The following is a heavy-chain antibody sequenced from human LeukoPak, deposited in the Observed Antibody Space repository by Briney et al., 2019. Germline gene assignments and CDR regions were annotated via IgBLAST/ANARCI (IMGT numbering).Heavy chain of an antibody. CDR1: GGTFSSYA. D-gene: IGHD2-2*01. CDR3: AKVGGYCSSTSCSLGGIDY. J-gene: IGHJ4*02. V-gene: IGHV3-23*01. CDR2: ISGSGGST. Sequence: PGGSLRLSCAASGGTFSSYARSWVRQAPGKGLEWVAAISGSGGSTYYADSVKGRFTISRDNSKNPLYLQMNSLRAEDTAVYYCAKVGGYCSSTSCSLGGIDYWGQGTLVTVSS.